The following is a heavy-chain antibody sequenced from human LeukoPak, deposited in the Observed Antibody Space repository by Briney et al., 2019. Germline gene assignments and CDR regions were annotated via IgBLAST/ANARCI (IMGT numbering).Heavy chain of an antibody. CDR2: IFTSGST. CDR1: GGSIRTGSYY. V-gene: IGHV4-61*02. J-gene: IGHJ4*02. CDR3: AGEGHYYDSTGYYYGGEDY. D-gene: IGHD3-22*01. Sequence: PSETLSLTCTVSGGSIRTGSYYWSWIRQPAGKELQWIGRIFTSGSTNYNPSLKSRVTMSADMSKNQFSLKLSSVTAADAAVYYCAGEGHYYDSTGYYYGGEDYWGQGTLVTVSS.